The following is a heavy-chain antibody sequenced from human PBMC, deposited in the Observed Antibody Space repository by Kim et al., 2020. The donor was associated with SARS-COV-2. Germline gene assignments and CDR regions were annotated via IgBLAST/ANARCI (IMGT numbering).Heavy chain of an antibody. CDR1: GFTFGDYA. CDR2: IRSKAYGGTT. CDR3: TRPDYGDYWAYAFDI. D-gene: IGHD4-17*01. V-gene: IGHV3-49*03. J-gene: IGHJ3*02. Sequence: GGSLRLSCTASGFTFGDYAMSWFRQAPGKGLEWVGFIRSKAYGGTTEYAASVKGRFTISRDDSKSIAYLQMNSLKTEDTAVYYCTRPDYGDYWAYAFDIWGQGTMVTVSS.